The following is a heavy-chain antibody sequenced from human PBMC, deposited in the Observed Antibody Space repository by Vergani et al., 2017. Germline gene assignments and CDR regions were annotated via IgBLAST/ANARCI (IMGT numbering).Heavy chain of an antibody. CDR1: GFTFSSYA. CDR2: ISYDASNK. Sequence: QVQLVESGGGVVQPGRSLRLSCAASGFTFSSYAMHWVRQAPGKGLEWVAVISYDASNKYYADSVKGRFTISRDNSRKTLYLQMNSLTAEDTAVYYCARELATMIVVVIRHSSGFRYWGQGTLVTVSS. D-gene: IGHD3-22*01. J-gene: IGHJ4*02. CDR3: ARELATMIVVVIRHSSGFRY. V-gene: IGHV3-30-3*01.